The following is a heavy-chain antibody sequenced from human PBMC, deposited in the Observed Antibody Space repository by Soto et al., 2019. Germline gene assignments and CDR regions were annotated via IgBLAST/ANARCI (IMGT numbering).Heavy chain of an antibody. V-gene: IGHV4-59*01. J-gene: IGHJ6*02. CDR2: IYYSGST. CDR3: ARDQDGMDV. CDR1: GGSISSYY. Sequence: QVQLQESGPGLVKPSETLSLTCTVSGGSISSYYWSWIRQPPGKGLEWIGYIYYSGSTTYNPSLKSRVTISVDTSKNQFSLKLSSVTAADTAVYYCARDQDGMDVWGQGTTVTVSS.